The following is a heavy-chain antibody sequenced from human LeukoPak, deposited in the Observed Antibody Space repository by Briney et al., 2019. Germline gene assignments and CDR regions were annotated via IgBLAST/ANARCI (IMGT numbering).Heavy chain of an antibody. CDR2: IRGCGET. D-gene: IGHD1-1*01. CDR1: GLSFTEYA. J-gene: IGHJ4*02. Sequence: PGGTLRLSCAASGLSFTEYAMSWGCHAPARGQERVSSIRGCGETFYSDSVKGRFTLSRDDSRNTVYLQMNNLRVEDTAIYFCAKANWVSNADAVWWGQGTQVTVSS. CDR3: AKANWVSNADAVW. V-gene: IGHV3-23*01.